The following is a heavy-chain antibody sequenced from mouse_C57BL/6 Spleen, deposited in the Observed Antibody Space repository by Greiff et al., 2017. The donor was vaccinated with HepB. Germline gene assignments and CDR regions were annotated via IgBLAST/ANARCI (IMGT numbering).Heavy chain of an antibody. Sequence: EVQLQESGGGLVKPGGSLKLSCAASGFTFSDYGMHWVRQAPEKGLEWVAYISSGSSTIYYADTVKGRFTISRDNAKNTLFLQMTSLRSEDTAMYYCARSDGDFAYWGQGTLVTVSA. V-gene: IGHV5-17*01. CDR1: GFTFSDYG. D-gene: IGHD2-3*01. CDR3: ARSDGDFAY. CDR2: ISSGSSTI. J-gene: IGHJ3*01.